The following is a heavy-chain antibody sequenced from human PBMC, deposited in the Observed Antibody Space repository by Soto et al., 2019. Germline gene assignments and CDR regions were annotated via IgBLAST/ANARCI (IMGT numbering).Heavy chain of an antibody. D-gene: IGHD5-18*01. CDR2: IIPIFGTA. V-gene: IGHV1-69*13. Sequence: RASVKVSCKASGGTFSSYAISWVRQAPGQGLEWMGGIIPIFGTANYAQKFQGRVTITADESTSTAYMELSSLRSGDTAVYYCATTWDTAMAEYWYFDLWGRGTLVTVSS. J-gene: IGHJ2*01. CDR1: GGTFSSYA. CDR3: ATTWDTAMAEYWYFDL.